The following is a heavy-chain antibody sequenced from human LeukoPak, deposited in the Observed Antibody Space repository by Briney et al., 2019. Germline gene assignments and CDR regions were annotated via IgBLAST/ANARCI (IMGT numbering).Heavy chain of an antibody. D-gene: IGHD5-12*01. CDR3: ARHSRSGYGDYESAFDI. V-gene: IGHV4-39*01. CDR2: FYYTGNT. CDR1: GGSISSSGYY. J-gene: IGHJ3*02. Sequence: KPSETLSLTCIVSGGSISSSGYYWDWIRQPPGKGLEWIGNFYYTGNTYYNPSLKSRITISVDTSKNQFSLKLRSVTAADTAVYYCARHSRSGYGDYESAFDIWGQGTMVTVSS.